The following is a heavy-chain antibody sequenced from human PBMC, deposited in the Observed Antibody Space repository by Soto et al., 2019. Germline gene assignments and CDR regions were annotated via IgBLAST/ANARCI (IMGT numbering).Heavy chain of an antibody. J-gene: IGHJ6*02. CDR3: AHRPGEGNGRASYYGMDV. Sequence: QITLKESGPTLVKPTQTLTLTCTFSGLSFTTSGVGVGWVRQPPGKALEWLALLYWDDDKRYSSSLKSRLTISKDPSKNKVVLTMTIMDPVDTATYCCAHRPGEGNGRASYYGMDVWGQGTTVTVSS. D-gene: IGHD1-26*01. CDR2: LYWDDDK. V-gene: IGHV2-5*02. CDR1: GLSFTTSGVG.